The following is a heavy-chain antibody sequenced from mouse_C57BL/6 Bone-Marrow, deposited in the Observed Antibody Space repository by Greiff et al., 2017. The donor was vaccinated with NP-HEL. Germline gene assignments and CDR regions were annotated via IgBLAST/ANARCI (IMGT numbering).Heavy chain of an antibody. V-gene: IGHV3-1*01. CDR1: GYSITSGYD. D-gene: IGHD1-1*01. CDR2: ISYSGST. CDR3: ALGDYGSSYPFAY. J-gene: IGHJ3*01. Sequence: EVKLQESGPGMVKPSQSLSLTCTVTGYSITSGYDWHWIRHFPGNKLEWMGYISYSGSTNYNPSLKSRISITHDTSKNHFFLKLNSVTTEDTATYYCALGDYGSSYPFAYWGQGTLVTVSA.